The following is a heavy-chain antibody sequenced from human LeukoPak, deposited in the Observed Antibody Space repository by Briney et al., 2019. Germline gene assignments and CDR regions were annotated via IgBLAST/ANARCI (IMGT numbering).Heavy chain of an antibody. CDR3: AKSATPWLPPFPY. V-gene: IGHV3-20*04. D-gene: IGHD5-12*01. CDR2: INWNGGGR. CDR1: GFNFDDYV. Sequence: GGPLRLSCAASGFNFDDYVMTWVRQAPGKGLEWVSGINWNGGGRGYADSVKGRFTISRDNSKNTLYLQMDSLRAEDTAIYYCAKSATPWLPPFPYWGQGTLVTVSS. J-gene: IGHJ4*02.